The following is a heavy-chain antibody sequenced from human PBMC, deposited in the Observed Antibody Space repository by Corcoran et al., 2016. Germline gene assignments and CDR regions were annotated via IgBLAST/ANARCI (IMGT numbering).Heavy chain of an antibody. Sequence: QVQLQQSCPGLVKPSQTLSLTCDISGDSVASNSAAWNWNRQSPSRGLEWLGRTYYRSKWYNDYAVSVKSRITINPDTSKNQFSLQLNSVTPDDTAVYYCARGFGTSAPFDYWGQGTLVTVSS. CDR2: TYYRSKWYN. J-gene: IGHJ4*02. V-gene: IGHV6-1*01. CDR1: GDSVASNSAA. CDR3: ARGFGTSAPFDY. D-gene: IGHD2-2*01.